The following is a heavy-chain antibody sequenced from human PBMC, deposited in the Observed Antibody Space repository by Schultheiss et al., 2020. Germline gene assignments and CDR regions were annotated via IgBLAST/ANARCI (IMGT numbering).Heavy chain of an antibody. Sequence: ASVKVPCKASGYTFTSYGISWVRQAPGQGLEWMGWISAYNGNTNYARNFEGRVTMTTDTSITTAYMELNSLTSDDTALYYCAKDYKYGYPPYPFDYWGQGTLVTVSS. J-gene: IGHJ4*02. V-gene: IGHV1-18*01. CDR1: GYTFTSYG. CDR2: ISAYNGNT. D-gene: IGHD2-2*03. CDR3: AKDYKYGYPPYPFDY.